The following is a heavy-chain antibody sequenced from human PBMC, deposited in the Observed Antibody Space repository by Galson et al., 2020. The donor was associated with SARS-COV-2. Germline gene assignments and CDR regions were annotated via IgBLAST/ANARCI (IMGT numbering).Heavy chain of an antibody. V-gene: IGHV3-30-3*01. CDR3: ARGPAAMS. CDR1: GFTFSSYA. CDR2: ISYDGSNK. Sequence: GESLKISCAASGFTFSSYAMHWVRQAPGKGLEWVAVISYDGSNKYYADSVKGRFTISRDNSKNTLYLQMNSLRAEDTAVYYCARGPAAMSWGQGTLVTVSS. J-gene: IGHJ4*02. D-gene: IGHD2-2*01.